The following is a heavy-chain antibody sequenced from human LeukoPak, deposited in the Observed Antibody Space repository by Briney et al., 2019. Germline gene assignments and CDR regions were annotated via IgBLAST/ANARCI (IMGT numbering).Heavy chain of an antibody. Sequence: GGSLRLSCAASGFTFSSYWMNWVRQAPGKGLEWVANIKPDGSDQYYVDSVKGRFTISRDNAKNSLYLQVNSLRAEDTAVYYCARENFRYWAQGTLVTVSS. J-gene: IGHJ4*02. V-gene: IGHV3-7*04. CDR3: ARENFRY. D-gene: IGHD2/OR15-2a*01. CDR1: GFTFSSYW. CDR2: IKPDGSDQ.